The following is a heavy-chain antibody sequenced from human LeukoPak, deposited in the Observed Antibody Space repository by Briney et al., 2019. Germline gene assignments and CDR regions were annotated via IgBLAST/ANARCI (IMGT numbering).Heavy chain of an antibody. J-gene: IGHJ4*02. D-gene: IGHD2-21*02. CDR1: GFTFTNYW. CDR3: ARDRRYCGGDCYSDY. V-gene: IGHV3-7*01. CDR2: IKPDGSEK. Sequence: GGSLRLSCAASGFTFTNYWMSWVRQAPGKGLEWVANIKPDGSEKYYVDSVKGRFTISRDNAKNSLYLQMNSLRAEDTAVYYCARDRRYCGGDCYSDYWGQGTLVTVSS.